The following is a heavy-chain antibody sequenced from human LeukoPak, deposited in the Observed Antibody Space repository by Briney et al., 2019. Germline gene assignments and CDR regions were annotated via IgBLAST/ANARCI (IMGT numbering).Heavy chain of an antibody. CDR2: INPNSGGT. CDR1: GYTFTGYY. J-gene: IGHJ4*02. CDR3: ARGSRSFGVVILSELDY. D-gene: IGHD3-3*01. V-gene: IGHV1-2*02. Sequence: ASVKVSCKASGYTFTGYYMHWVRQAPGQGLEWMGWINPNSGGTNYAQKFQGRVTMTRDTSISTAYMELRSLRSDDTAVYYCARGSRSFGVVILSELDYWGQGTLVTVSS.